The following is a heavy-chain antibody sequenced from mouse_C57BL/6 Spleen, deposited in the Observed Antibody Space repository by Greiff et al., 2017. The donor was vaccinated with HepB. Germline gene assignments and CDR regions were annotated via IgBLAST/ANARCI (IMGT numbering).Heavy chain of an antibody. CDR3: ARDQWYSNYNYAMDY. D-gene: IGHD2-5*01. CDR1: GFTFSDYY. V-gene: IGHV5-16*01. Sequence: EVKLMESEGGLVQPGSSMKLSCTASGFTFSDYYMAWVRQVPEKGLEWVANINYDGSSTYYLDSLKSRFIISRDNAKNILYLQMSSLKSEDTATYYCARDQWYSNYNYAMDYWGQGTSVTVSS. J-gene: IGHJ4*01. CDR2: INYDGSST.